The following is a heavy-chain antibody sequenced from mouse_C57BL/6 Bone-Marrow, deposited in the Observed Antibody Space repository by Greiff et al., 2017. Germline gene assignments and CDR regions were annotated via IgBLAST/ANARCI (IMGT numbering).Heavy chain of an antibody. D-gene: IGHD1-1*01. V-gene: IGHV14-2*01. CDR2: IDPEDGET. CDR3: TRSLIYCGTNY. CDR1: GFNIKDYY. Sequence: VQLQQSGAELVKPGASVKLSCTASGFNIKDYYIHWVKQRTEQGLEWIGRIDPEDGETKYAPKFQDKATITADTSSNTASLQLSSLTSEDTAVYYCTRSLIYCGTNYWGQGTTLTVTS. J-gene: IGHJ2*01.